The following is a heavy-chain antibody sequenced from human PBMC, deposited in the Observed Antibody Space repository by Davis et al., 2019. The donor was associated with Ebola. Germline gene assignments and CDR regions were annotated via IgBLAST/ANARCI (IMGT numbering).Heavy chain of an antibody. CDR2: ISYDGRTN. J-gene: IGHJ5*02. D-gene: IGHD5-12*01. Sequence: GGSLRLSCAASGFTFNNYAMHWVRQAPGKGLEWLAFISYDGRTNNYADSVRGRFTISRDNSKNSLYLQMNSLRAEDTAVYYCAKNSGYGYVSWGQGTLVTVSS. V-gene: IGHV3-30-3*02. CDR3: AKNSGYGYVS. CDR1: GFTFNNYA.